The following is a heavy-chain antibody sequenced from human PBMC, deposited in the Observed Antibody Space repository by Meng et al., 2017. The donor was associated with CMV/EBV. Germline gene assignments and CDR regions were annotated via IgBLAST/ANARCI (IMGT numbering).Heavy chain of an antibody. Sequence: QGPLEGSGPGLVKPSGTLSLTCTGSGGSISSYYWSWIRQPAGKGLEWIGRIYTSGSTNYNPSLKSRVTMSVDTSKNQFSLKLSSVTAADTAVYYCARDLMNCSSTSCANWFDPWGQGTLVTVSS. CDR2: IYTSGST. V-gene: IGHV4-4*07. J-gene: IGHJ5*02. CDR1: GGSISSYY. D-gene: IGHD2-2*01. CDR3: ARDLMNCSSTSCANWFDP.